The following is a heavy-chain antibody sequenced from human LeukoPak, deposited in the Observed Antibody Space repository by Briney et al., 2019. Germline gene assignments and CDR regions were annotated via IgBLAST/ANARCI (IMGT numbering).Heavy chain of an antibody. D-gene: IGHD3-22*01. CDR1: GGSISSYY. Sequence: SETLSLTCTVSGGSISSYYWSWIRQPPGKGLEWIGRISSSGSTNYNPSLKSRVSISVDTSKNQFSLKLSSVTAADTAVYFCARGPYSYDSSGAFDIWGQGTMVTVSS. J-gene: IGHJ3*02. CDR2: ISSSGST. V-gene: IGHV4-4*08. CDR3: ARGPYSYDSSGAFDI.